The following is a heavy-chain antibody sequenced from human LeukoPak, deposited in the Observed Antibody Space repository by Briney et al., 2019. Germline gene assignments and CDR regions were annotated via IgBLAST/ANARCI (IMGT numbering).Heavy chain of an antibody. CDR2: IYYSGST. D-gene: IGHD4-11*01. CDR1: GGSISSGDYY. J-gene: IGHJ4*02. V-gene: IGHV4-30-4*08. Sequence: SETLSLTCTVSGGSISSGDYYWSWIRQPPGKGLEWIGYIYYSGSTYYNPSLKSRVTISVDTSKNQFSLKLSSVTAADTAVYYCARGVQVDYSSFDYWGQGTLVTVSS. CDR3: ARGVQVDYSSFDY.